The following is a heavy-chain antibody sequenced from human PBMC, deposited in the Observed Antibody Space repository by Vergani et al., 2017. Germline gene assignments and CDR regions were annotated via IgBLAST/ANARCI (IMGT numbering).Heavy chain of an antibody. V-gene: IGHV1-58*01. CDR1: GFTFTSSA. J-gene: IGHJ4*02. Sequence: QMQLVQSGPEVKKPGTSVKVSCKASGFTFTSSAVQWVRQARGQRLEWIGWIVVGSGNTNYAQKFQERVTITRDMSTSTAYMEQSSLRSEDTAVYYCAAVMVAATRGIDYWGQGTLVTVSS. D-gene: IGHD2-15*01. CDR2: IVVGSGNT. CDR3: AAVMVAATRGIDY.